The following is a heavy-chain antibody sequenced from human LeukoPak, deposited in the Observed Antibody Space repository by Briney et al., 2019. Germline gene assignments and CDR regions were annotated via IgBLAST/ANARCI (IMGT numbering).Heavy chain of an antibody. CDR3: AKETSSSFDY. CDR1: GFTFSSYN. Sequence: GGSLRLSCAASGFTFSSYNMNWVRQAPGKGLEWVSYISGGSSTIYYADSVKGRFTISRDNAKNSLFLQMNSLRAEDTAVYYCAKETSSSFDYWGQGTLVTVSS. D-gene: IGHD6-6*01. V-gene: IGHV3-48*01. CDR2: ISGGSSTI. J-gene: IGHJ4*02.